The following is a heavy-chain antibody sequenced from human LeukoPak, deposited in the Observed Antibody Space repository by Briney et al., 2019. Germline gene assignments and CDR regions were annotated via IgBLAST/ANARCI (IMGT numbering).Heavy chain of an antibody. CDR3: ARDKIVGATYFDC. D-gene: IGHD1-26*01. J-gene: IGHJ4*02. CDR2: IKQDGSEK. Sequence: GSLRLSCAASGFTFSSYWMSWVRQAPGKGLEWVANIKQDGSEKYYVDSVKGRFTISRDNAKNSLYLQMNSLRAEDTAVYYCARDKIVGATYFDCWGQGTLVTVSS. CDR1: GFTFSSYW. V-gene: IGHV3-7*01.